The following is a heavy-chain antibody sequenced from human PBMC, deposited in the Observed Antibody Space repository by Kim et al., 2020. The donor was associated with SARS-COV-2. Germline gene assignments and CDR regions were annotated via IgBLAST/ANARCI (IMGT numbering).Heavy chain of an antibody. J-gene: IGHJ4*02. D-gene: IGHD3-10*01. CDR2: LSSVSNRT. CDR1: GFTFNNFA. Sequence: GGSLRLSCAASGFTFNNFAMSWVRQAPGKGLEWVSTLSSVSNRTYYADSVKGRFIASRDNSKNTLYLHMNSLRVEDTALYYCANSLAPGSGSWTPYFDYWGQGTLVTVSS. V-gene: IGHV3-23*01. CDR3: ANSLAPGSGSWTPYFDY.